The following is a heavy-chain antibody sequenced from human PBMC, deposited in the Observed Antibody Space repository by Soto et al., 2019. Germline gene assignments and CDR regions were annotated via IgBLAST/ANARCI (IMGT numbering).Heavy chain of an antibody. V-gene: IGHV3-15*07. CDR3: ARVRQLVGYFYYYMDV. CDR2: IKSKTDGGTT. Sequence: PGGSLRLSCAASGFTFSNAWMNWVRQAPGKGLEWVGRIKSKTDGGTTDYAAPVKGGFTISRDDSKNTLYLQMNSLKTEDTAVYYCARVRQLVGYFYYYMDVWGKGTTVTVSS. CDR1: GFTFSNAW. J-gene: IGHJ6*03. D-gene: IGHD6-6*01.